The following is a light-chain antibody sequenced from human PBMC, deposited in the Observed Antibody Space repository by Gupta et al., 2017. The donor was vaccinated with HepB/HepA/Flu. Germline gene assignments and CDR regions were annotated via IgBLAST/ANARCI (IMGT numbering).Light chain of an antibody. J-gene: IGKJ4*01. CDR1: QDISNY. CDR3: QQYDNRLT. Sequence: DIQMTQSPSSLSASVGDRVTITCQASQDISNYLNWYQQKPGKATKLLIYDASNLETGVPSRFSGSGSGTDFTFTISSLQPEDIATYYCQQYDNRLTFGGGTKVEIK. V-gene: IGKV1-33*01. CDR2: DAS.